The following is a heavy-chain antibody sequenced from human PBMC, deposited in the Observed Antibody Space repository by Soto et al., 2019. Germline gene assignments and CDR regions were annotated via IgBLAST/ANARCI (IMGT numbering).Heavy chain of an antibody. CDR3: ARYYYDSSSYYNYYGMEV. CDR1: AFTFNDYG. J-gene: IGHJ6*02. CDR2: INWSGGST. D-gene: IGHD3-22*01. V-gene: IGHV3-20*04. Sequence: GGSLRLSWAASAFTFNDYGMIWVRQALGKGLEWVSGINWSGGSTGYADSVKGRFTISRDNAKNSLYLQMNSLRDEDTALYYCARYYYDSSSYYNYYGMEVWGQGTTVTVSS.